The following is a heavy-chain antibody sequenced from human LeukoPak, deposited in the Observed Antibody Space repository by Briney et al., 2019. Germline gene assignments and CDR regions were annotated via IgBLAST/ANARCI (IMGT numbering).Heavy chain of an antibody. J-gene: IGHJ4*02. CDR2: ISSSGTYI. V-gene: IGHV3-21*01. CDR3: AREGVGIKDLDY. CDR1: GFPFSSYT. D-gene: IGHD1-26*01. Sequence: GGSLRLSCAASGFPFSSYTMNWVRQAPGKGLEWVSSISSSGTYIYYADSVKGRFTISRDNARNSLYLQMNSLRAEDTAVYYCAREGVGIKDLDYWGQGTLVTVSS.